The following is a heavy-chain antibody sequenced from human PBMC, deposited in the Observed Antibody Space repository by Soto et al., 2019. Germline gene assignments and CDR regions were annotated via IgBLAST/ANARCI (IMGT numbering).Heavy chain of an antibody. CDR3: ARDPNYYGSGSYYPFDY. CDR1: GFSFSNSC. D-gene: IGHD3-10*01. J-gene: IGHJ4*02. CDR2: ISGTSDYR. V-gene: IGHV3-21*01. Sequence: EVQLVESGGGLVKPGGSLRLSCAGSGFSFSNSCMNWVRQAPGKELEWVSAISGTSDYRYYADSVKGRFTISRDNAKNSLFLQMNSLRVEDTAVYHCARDPNYYGSGSYYPFDYWGQGTLVTVSS.